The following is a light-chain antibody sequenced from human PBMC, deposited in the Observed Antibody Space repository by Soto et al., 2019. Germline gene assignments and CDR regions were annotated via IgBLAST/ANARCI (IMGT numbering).Light chain of an antibody. J-gene: IGKJ2*01. CDR2: AAS. CDR1: QSVGSL. CDR3: QQSSSLPYT. Sequence: DIQMTQAPSSLSASVGDRLTITCRASQSVGSLLNWFQQKPGKAPKLLIYAASTLQSGAPSRFSGSGAVTDFTLIISSLQPEDFATYYCQQSSSLPYTFGQGTKVEI. V-gene: IGKV1-39*01.